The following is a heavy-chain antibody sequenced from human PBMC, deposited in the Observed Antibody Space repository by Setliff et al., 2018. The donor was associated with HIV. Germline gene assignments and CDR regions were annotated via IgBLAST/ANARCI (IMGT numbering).Heavy chain of an antibody. Sequence: SETLSLTCTVSGDFFSTDYYWGWIRQSPGKGLEWIGSFYETGYTYYNPSLKSRVIISLDTSENQFSLNLNSVTAADTAVYYCARDISEGFFLERASEHWSQGTLVTVSS. V-gene: IGHV4-38-2*02. D-gene: IGHD3-3*01. CDR2: FYETGYT. CDR3: ARDISEGFFLERASEH. J-gene: IGHJ1*01. CDR1: GDFFSTDYY.